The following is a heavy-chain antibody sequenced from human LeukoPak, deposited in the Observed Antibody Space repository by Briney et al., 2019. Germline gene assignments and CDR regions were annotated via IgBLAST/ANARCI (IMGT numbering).Heavy chain of an antibody. CDR3: ARGREPAAPFDY. V-gene: IGHV1-2*02. J-gene: IGHJ4*02. D-gene: IGHD2-2*01. Sequence: ASVKVSCKASGYTFTSYDINWVRQATGQGLEWMGWINPNSGGTNYAQKFQGRVTMTRDTSISTAYMELSRLRSDDTAVYYCARGREPAAPFDYWGQGTLVTVSS. CDR1: GYTFTSYD. CDR2: INPNSGGT.